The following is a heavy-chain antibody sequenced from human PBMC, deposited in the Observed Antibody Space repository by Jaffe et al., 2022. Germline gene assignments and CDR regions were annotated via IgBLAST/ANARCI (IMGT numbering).Heavy chain of an antibody. CDR1: GGSFSGYY. CDR2: INHSGST. CDR3: ARSFNRKYQLLRSTSDWFDP. D-gene: IGHD2-2*01. Sequence: QVQLQQWGAGLLKPSETLSLTCAVYGGSFSGYYWSWIRQPPGKGLEWIGEINHSGSTNYNPSLKSRVTISVDTSKNQFSLKLSSVTAADTAVYYCARSFNRKYQLLRSTSDWFDPWGQGTLVTVSS. J-gene: IGHJ5*02. V-gene: IGHV4-34*01.